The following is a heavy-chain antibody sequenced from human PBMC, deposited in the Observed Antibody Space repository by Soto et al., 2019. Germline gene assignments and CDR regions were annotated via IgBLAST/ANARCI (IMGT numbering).Heavy chain of an antibody. D-gene: IGHD1-7*01. V-gene: IGHV4-61*01. CDR3: ARDGITGTLRWLDP. J-gene: IGHJ5*02. CDR1: GGSISGSYYY. Sequence: SETLSLTCAVSGGSISGSYYYWGWLRQSPGKGLEWIGYIYYSGSTNYNPSLKSRVTISVDTSKNQFSLKLSSVTAADTAVYYCARDGITGTLRWLDPWGQGTLVTVSS. CDR2: IYYSGST.